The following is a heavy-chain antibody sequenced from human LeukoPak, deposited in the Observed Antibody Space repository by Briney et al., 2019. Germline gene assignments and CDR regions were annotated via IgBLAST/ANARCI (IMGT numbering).Heavy chain of an antibody. J-gene: IGHJ4*02. CDR1: GGSISSYY. CDR3: AALYGGKVDY. Sequence: SETLSLTCTLSGGSISSYYWGWIRQPPGKGLEWIGYIYCSGSTYYNPSLKSRVTISVDTSENQFSLQLSSVTAADTAVYYCAALYGGKVDYWGQGTLVTVSS. V-gene: IGHV4-59*04. CDR2: IYCSGST. D-gene: IGHD4-23*01.